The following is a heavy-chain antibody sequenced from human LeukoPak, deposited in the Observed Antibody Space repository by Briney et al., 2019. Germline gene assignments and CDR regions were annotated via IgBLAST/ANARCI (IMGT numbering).Heavy chain of an antibody. V-gene: IGHV3-30*02. CDR3: AKVRYYGGNSVWVGDYFDY. CDR1: GFTFSSYG. CDR2: IRYDGSNK. J-gene: IGHJ4*02. Sequence: AGGSLRLSCAASGFTFSSYGMHWVRQAPGKGLEWVAFIRYDGSNKYYADSVKGRFTISRDNSKNTLYLQMNSLRAEDTAVYYCAKVRYYGGNSVWVGDYFDYWGQGTLVTVSS. D-gene: IGHD4-23*01.